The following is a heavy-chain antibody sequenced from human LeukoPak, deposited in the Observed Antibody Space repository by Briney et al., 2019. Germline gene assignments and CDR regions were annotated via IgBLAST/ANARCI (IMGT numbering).Heavy chain of an antibody. V-gene: IGHV1-18*01. J-gene: IGHJ4*02. CDR2: ISAYNGNT. CDR3: ARENPGFSYGGDY. Sequence: ASVKVSCKASGYIFTNYGISWVRQAPGQGLEWMGWISAYNGNTNYAQKLQDRVTMTTDTSTSTAYMGLRSLRSDDTAVYYCARENPGFSYGGDYWGQGTLVTVSS. CDR1: GYIFTNYG. D-gene: IGHD5-18*01.